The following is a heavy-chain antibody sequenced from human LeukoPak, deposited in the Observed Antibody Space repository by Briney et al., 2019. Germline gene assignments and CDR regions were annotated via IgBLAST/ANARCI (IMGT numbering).Heavy chain of an antibody. CDR1: GFTFSNAW. Sequence: GGSLRLSCAASGFTFSNAWMSWVRQAPGKGLEWVSAISGSGGSTYYADSVKGRFTISRDNSKNTLYLQMNSLRAEDTAVYYCAKDGVVVPAAQYYFDYWGQGTLVTVSS. CDR3: AKDGVVVPAAQYYFDY. D-gene: IGHD2-2*01. J-gene: IGHJ4*02. CDR2: ISGSGGST. V-gene: IGHV3-23*01.